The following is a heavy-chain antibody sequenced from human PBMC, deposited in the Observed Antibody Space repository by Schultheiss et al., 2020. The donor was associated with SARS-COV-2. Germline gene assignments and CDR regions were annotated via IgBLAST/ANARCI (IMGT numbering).Heavy chain of an antibody. CDR3: ARKHXDFWCGYYTGN. J-gene: IGHJ6*01. CDR1: GYTFTSYG. D-gene: IGHD3-3*01. V-gene: IGHV1-18*01. CDR2: XIPIFGTA. Sequence: ASVKVSCKASGYTFTSYGISWVRXAPXXGLEWMGGXIPIFGTANYAQKFQGRVTLTTDTSTSTACMELRGLRSDDTAVYYCARKHXDFWCGYYTGNWG.